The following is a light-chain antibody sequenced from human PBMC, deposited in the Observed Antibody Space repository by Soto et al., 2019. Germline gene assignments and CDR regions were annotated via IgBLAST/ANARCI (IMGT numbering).Light chain of an antibody. J-gene: IGLJ3*02. V-gene: IGLV1-40*01. CDR1: NSNLGAGYY. CDR3: QAYVYILTAFV. Sequence: QSVLTQPPSVSGAPGQRVTISCTGNNSNLGAGYYVHWYQQLPGAARKLVIFGNRNRPPGVPERFAGSKSGTSASLAITRLQAEDEADYYCQAYVYILTAFVFGGGTKLTLL. CDR2: GNR.